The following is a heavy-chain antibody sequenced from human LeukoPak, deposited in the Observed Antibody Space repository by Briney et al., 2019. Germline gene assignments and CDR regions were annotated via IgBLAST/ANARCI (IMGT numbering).Heavy chain of an antibody. D-gene: IGHD6-13*01. V-gene: IGHV3-30*04. J-gene: IGHJ4*02. CDR3: ARVRGSSSWSDFDY. Sequence: PGGSLRLSCAASGFIFNNYAMHWVRQAPGKGLDWLSVISYDGSNKYYADSVKGRFTISRDNSKNTLYLQINSLTTEDTAVYYCARVRGSSSWSDFDYWGQGTLVTVSS. CDR2: ISYDGSNK. CDR1: GFIFNNYA.